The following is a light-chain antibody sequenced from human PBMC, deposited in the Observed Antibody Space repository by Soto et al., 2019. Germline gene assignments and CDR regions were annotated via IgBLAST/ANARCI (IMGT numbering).Light chain of an antibody. CDR1: SSDVGTYNL. CDR3: SSFTSRFTFV. Sequence: QSVLTQPASVSGSPGQSIALSCTGTSSDVGTYNLVSWYQQHPGKAPKLIIYEGAKRPSGVSNRFSGSRSANTASLTISGLQAEDEADYYCSSFTSRFTFVFGTGTKVTVL. CDR2: EGA. J-gene: IGLJ1*01. V-gene: IGLV2-14*02.